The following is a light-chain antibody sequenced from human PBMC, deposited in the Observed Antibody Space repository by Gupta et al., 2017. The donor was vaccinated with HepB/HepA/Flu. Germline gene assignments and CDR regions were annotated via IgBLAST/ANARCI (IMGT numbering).Light chain of an antibody. CDR3: QQLNSYPCN. V-gene: IGKV1-9*01. J-gene: IGKJ2*02. Sequence: DIQLTQSPSFLSASVGDRVTITCRASQGISSDLAWYQQKPGKAPKLLIYAASTLQSGVPSRFSGSGSGTEFTLTISSLQPEDYATYSCQQLNSYPCNFGQGTQLEI. CDR1: QGISSD. CDR2: AAS.